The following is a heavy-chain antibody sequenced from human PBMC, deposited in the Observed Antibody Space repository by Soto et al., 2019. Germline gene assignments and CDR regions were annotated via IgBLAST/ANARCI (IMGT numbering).Heavy chain of an antibody. CDR1: GFTFSSYG. Sequence: QVHLEESGGGVVQPGTSLRLSCVASGFTFSSYGMHWVRQAPGKGLEWVAVIPNTENKKYYADSVKGRFTISRDNSQNTLFLQVDSLMSEDTDMYYCARTAGGRVRGALDIWGQGTMVTVS. V-gene: IGHV3-30-3*01. CDR2: IPNTENKK. CDR3: ARTAGGRVRGALDI. D-gene: IGHD6-13*01. J-gene: IGHJ3*02.